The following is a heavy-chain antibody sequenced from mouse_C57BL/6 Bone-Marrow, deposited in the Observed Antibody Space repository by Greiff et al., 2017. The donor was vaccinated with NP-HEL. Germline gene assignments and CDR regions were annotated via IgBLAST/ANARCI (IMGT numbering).Heavy chain of an antibody. CDR1: GFTFSDYY. V-gene: IGHV5-16*01. J-gene: IGHJ2*01. D-gene: IGHD1-1*01. CDR2: INYDGSST. Sequence: EVHLVESEGGLVQPGSSMKLSCTASGFTFSDYYMAWVRQVPEKGLEWVANINYDGSSTYYLDSLKSRFIISRDNAKNILYLQMSSLKSEDTATYYCARERVLLRSHYFDYWGQGTTLTVSS. CDR3: ARERVLLRSHYFDY.